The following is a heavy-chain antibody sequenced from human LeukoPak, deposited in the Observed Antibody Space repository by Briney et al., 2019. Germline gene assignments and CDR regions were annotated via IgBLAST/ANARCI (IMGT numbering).Heavy chain of an antibody. V-gene: IGHV4-59*01. CDR3: ARAGSWHNANSDY. Sequence: SETMSLTCTVSGGSISGYFWNWIRQAPGKGLEWIGFVYYTGNTNNNPSLTSRVTMSVDTSKNHFSLKLSSVTAADTAVYFCARAGSWHNANSDYWGQGILVTVSS. CDR2: VYYTGNT. D-gene: IGHD6-13*01. J-gene: IGHJ4*02. CDR1: GGSISGYF.